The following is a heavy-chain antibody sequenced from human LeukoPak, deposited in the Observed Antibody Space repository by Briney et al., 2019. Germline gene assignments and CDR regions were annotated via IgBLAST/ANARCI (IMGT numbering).Heavy chain of an antibody. CDR2: IYYSGST. CDR3: ASGNFWSGYNLDY. D-gene: IGHD3-3*01. Sequence: SETLSLTCTVSGGSISSYYWSWIRQPPGKGLEWIGYIYYSGSTNYNPSLKSRVTISVDTSKNQFSLKLSSVTAADTAVYYCASGNFWSGYNLDYWGQGTLVTVSS. V-gene: IGHV4-59*01. CDR1: GGSISSYY. J-gene: IGHJ4*02.